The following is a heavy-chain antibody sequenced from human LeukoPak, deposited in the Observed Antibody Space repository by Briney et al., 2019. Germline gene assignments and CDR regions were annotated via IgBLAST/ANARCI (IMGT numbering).Heavy chain of an antibody. CDR2: ISSSSSTI. D-gene: IGHD6-13*01. V-gene: IGHV3-48*01. CDR3: ARAVSSWYYWFDP. Sequence: PGGSLRLSCAAPGFTFSSYNMNWVRQAPGKGLEWVSYISSSSSTIYYADSVKGRFTISRDNAKNSLYLQMNSLRAEDTAVYYCARAVSSWYYWFDPWGQGTLVTVSS. CDR1: GFTFSSYN. J-gene: IGHJ5*02.